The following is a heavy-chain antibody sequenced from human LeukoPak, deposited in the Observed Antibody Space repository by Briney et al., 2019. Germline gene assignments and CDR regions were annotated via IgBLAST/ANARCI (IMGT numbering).Heavy chain of an antibody. V-gene: IGHV3-15*01. Sequence: GGSLRLSCVASGLTFSNAWMTWVRQAPGKGLEWVGRIKSESVGGAIDYAAPVKGRFTISRDDSKNTVYLQMNSLKTEDTALYYCTTTYHYDSSGYSSYYWGQGTLVTVSS. CDR2: IKSESVGGAI. J-gene: IGHJ4*02. D-gene: IGHD3-22*01. CDR1: GLTFSNAW. CDR3: TTTYHYDSSGYSSYY.